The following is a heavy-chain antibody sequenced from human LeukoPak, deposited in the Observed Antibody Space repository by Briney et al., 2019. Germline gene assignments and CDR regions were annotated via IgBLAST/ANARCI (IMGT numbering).Heavy chain of an antibody. V-gene: IGHV3-73*01. J-gene: IGHJ4*02. CDR3: RAAADLNDY. D-gene: IGHD6-13*01. Sequence: GGSLKLSCAASWFTFSGSAMHWVRQASGKGLEWLGRIRSKADSYTTAYAASVKGRFIVSRDDSKNTAYLQMNSLKTEDTAVYYCRAAADLNDYWGQGTLVTVSS. CDR1: WFTFSGSA. CDR2: IRSKADSYTT.